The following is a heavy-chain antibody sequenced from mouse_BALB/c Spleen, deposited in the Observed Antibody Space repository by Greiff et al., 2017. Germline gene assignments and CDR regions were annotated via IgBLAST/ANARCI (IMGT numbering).Heavy chain of an antibody. CDR3: AREGLVSTY. J-gene: IGHJ3*01. D-gene: IGHD2-10*02. V-gene: IGHV3-2*02. Sequence: EVQLVESGPGLVKPSQSLSLTCTVTGYSITSDYAWNWIRQFPGNKLEWMGYISYSGSTSYNPSLKSRISITRDTSKNQFFLQLNSVTTEDTATYYCAREGLVSTYWGQGTLVTVSA. CDR2: ISYSGST. CDR1: GYSITSDYA.